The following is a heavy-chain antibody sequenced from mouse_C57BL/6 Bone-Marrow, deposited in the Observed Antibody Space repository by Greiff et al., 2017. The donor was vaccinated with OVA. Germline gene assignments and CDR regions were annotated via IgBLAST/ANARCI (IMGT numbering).Heavy chain of an antibody. V-gene: IGHV3-1*01. CDR3: ARGYYCYTWFAY. CDR1: GYSITSGYD. J-gene: IGHJ3*01. CDR2: ISYSGST. Sequence: VQLKESGPGMVKPSQSLSLTCTVTGYSITSGYDWHWIRHFPGNKLEWMGYISYSGSTNYNPSLKSRISITHDTSKNHFFLKLNSVTTEDTASYYCARGYYCYTWFAYWGQGTLVTVSA. D-gene: IGHD2-12*01.